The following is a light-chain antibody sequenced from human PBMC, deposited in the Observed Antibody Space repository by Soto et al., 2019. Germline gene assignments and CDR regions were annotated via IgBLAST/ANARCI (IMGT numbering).Light chain of an antibody. Sequence: QSALTQPASVSASPGQSITISCTGTSSDVGGSNFVSWYQQHPGKPPKLIIYDVATRPSGVSNRFSGSKSGSTASLIISRLQTEDEADYYCVSFTSCTTYVFGSGTKLTVL. J-gene: IGLJ1*01. CDR3: VSFTSCTTYV. CDR1: SSDVGGSNF. V-gene: IGLV2-14*03. CDR2: DVA.